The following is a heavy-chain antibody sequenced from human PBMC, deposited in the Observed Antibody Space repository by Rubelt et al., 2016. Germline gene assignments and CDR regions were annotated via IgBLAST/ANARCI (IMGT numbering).Heavy chain of an antibody. D-gene: IGHD1-26*01. V-gene: IGHV3-30*04. CDR1: GFTFSTCA. CDR3: VRGNSGSYFSYPYDY. CDR2: ISYDGNNK. J-gene: IGHJ4*02. Sequence: QVQLVESGGGVVQPGRSLRLSCVGSGFTFSTCAMHWVRQAPGRGLEWVAVISYDGNNKSYADSVKGRFTISRDNSKNTLLLQLNRLRAEDTAVYYWVRGNSGSYFSYPYDYWGQGTLVTASS.